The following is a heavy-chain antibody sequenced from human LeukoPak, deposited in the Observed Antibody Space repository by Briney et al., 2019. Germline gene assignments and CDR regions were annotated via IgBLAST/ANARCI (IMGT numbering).Heavy chain of an antibody. D-gene: IGHD5-24*01. J-gene: IGHJ3*02. CDR2: IYTSGYT. CDR3: ARDPSTRDMGFDI. V-gene: IGHV4-4*07. CDR1: GGSITNYY. Sequence: PSETLSLTCSVSGGSITNYYWNWIRQPAGKGLEWIGRIYTSGYTDYNPSLKSRVTMSVDASKNQFSLRLSSVTAADTAVYYCARDPSTRDMGFDIWGRGTMVTVSS.